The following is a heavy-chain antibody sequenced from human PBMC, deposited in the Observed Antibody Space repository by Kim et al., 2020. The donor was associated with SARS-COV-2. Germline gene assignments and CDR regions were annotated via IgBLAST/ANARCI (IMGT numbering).Heavy chain of an antibody. V-gene: IGHV3-48*02. CDR3: ASLPDPSWFDP. J-gene: IGHJ5*02. CDR1: GFTLSSYS. CDR2: ISSSSSVM. Sequence: GGSLRLSCAASGFTLSSYSFSWVRQAPGKGLEWVAYISSSSSVMYYADSVKGRFTISRDNAKNLLFLEMNSLRDEDTAVYYCASLPDPSWFDPWGQGILVTVSS.